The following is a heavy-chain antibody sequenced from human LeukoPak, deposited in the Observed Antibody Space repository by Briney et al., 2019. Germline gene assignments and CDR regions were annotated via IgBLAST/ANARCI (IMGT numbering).Heavy chain of an antibody. V-gene: IGHV4-61*01. J-gene: IGHJ4*02. CDR1: GGSVSSGSYY. CDR3: ARTAYYYDSSGYCSYPSHFDY. D-gene: IGHD3-22*01. CDR2: IYYSGST. Sequence: SETLSLTCTVSGGSVSSGSYYWSWIRQPPGKGLEWIGYIYYSGSTNYNPSLKSRVTISVDTSKNQFSLKLSSVTAADTAVYYCARTAYYYDSSGYCSYPSHFDYWGQGTLVTVSS.